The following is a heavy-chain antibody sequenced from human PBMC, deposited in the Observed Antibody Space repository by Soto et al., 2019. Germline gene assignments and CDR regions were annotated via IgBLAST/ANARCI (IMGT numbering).Heavy chain of an antibody. CDR1: GFTFSSYW. CDR2: IKQDGSEK. D-gene: IGHD5-18*01. CDR3: ARAALAGTAMVTGAFDI. V-gene: IGHV3-7*01. Sequence: GGSLRLSCAASGFTFSSYWMSWVRQAPGKGLEWVANIKQDGSEKYYVDSVKGRFTISRDNAENSLYLQMNSLRAEDTAVYYCARAALAGTAMVTGAFDIWGQGTMVTVSS. J-gene: IGHJ3*02.